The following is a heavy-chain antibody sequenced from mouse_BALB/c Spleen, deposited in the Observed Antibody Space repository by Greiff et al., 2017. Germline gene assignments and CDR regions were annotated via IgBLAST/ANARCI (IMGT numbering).Heavy chain of an antibody. D-gene: IGHD1-1*01. CDR3: ARNYGSSYGFAY. V-gene: IGHV1-7*01. Sequence: QVQLKQSGAELAKPGASVKMSCKASGYTFTSYWMHWVKQRPGQGLEWIGYINPSTGYTEYNQKFKDKATLTADKSSSTAYMQLSSLTSEDSAVYYCARNYGSSYGFAYWGQGTLVTVSA. CDR1: GYTFTSYW. J-gene: IGHJ3*01. CDR2: INPSTGYT.